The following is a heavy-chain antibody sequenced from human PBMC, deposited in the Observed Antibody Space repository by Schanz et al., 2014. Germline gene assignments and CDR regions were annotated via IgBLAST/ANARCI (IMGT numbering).Heavy chain of an antibody. J-gene: IGHJ6*02. CDR3: ARTLAVAGGGFDYGLDV. V-gene: IGHV4-4*07. Sequence: QVQLQESGPGLVKPSETLSLTCTVSGGSISGHYWSWVRQASGKGLEWIGRIFTSGSGNYNPSLEGGVPISLDMSRNQFSLSLTSVTAADTALYYCARTLAVAGGGFDYGLDVWGQGTTITVSS. CDR2: IFTSGSG. D-gene: IGHD6-19*01. CDR1: GGSISGHY.